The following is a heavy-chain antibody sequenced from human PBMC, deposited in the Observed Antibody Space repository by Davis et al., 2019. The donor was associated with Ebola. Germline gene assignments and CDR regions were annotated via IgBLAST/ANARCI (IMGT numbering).Heavy chain of an antibody. CDR2: INHSGST. D-gene: IGHD2-2*01. J-gene: IGHJ5*02. CDR3: ARGRIVVGRYWFDP. V-gene: IGHV4-34*01. Sequence: SETLSLTCAVHGGSFSGYYWSWTRQLHGKGRDWIGEINHSGSTNYTPSLKSLVTISVDTSKNQFSLKLSSVTAADTAVYYCARGRIVVGRYWFDPWGQGTLVTVSS. CDR1: GGSFSGYY.